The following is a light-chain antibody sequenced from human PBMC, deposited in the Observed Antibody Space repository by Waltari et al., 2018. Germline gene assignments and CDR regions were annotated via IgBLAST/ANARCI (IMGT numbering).Light chain of an antibody. V-gene: IGLV3-1*01. CDR1: QLGDKD. Sequence: SYELTQPPPVSVSPGQTASITCSGDQLGDKDACWYQQKPGQSPCLVNDEDSKRPSGIPERFSASNSGNTATLTISGTQAMDEADYYRHAWASSTVVFGVGTKLTVL. CDR3: HAWASSTVV. CDR2: EDS. J-gene: IGLJ2*01.